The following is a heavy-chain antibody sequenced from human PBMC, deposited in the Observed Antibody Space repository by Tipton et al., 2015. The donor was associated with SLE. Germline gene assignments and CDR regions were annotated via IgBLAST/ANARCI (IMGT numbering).Heavy chain of an antibody. CDR1: GGSISSGSYY. J-gene: IGHJ3*02. CDR2: IYTSGST. Sequence: TLSLTCTVSGGSISSGSYYWSWIRQPAGKGLEWIGRIYTSGSTNYNPSLKSRVTISVDTPKNQFSLKLSSVTAADTAVYYCASDYYDSSGYHAFDIWGQGTMVTVSS. CDR3: ASDYYDSSGYHAFDI. V-gene: IGHV4-61*02. D-gene: IGHD3-22*01.